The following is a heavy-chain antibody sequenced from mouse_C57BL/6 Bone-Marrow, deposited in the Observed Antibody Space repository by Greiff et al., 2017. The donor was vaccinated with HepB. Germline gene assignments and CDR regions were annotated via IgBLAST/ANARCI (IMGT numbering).Heavy chain of an antibody. D-gene: IGHD2-1*01. Sequence: EVKVVESGGGLVQPGESLKLSCESNEYEFPSHDMSWVRKTPEKRLELVAAINSDGGSTYYPDTMERRFIISRDNTKKTLYLQMSSLRSEDTALYYCARQELYGNYSWFAYWGQGTLVTVSA. V-gene: IGHV5-2*01. CDR1: EYEFPSHD. J-gene: IGHJ3*01. CDR2: INSDGGST. CDR3: ARQELYGNYSWFAY.